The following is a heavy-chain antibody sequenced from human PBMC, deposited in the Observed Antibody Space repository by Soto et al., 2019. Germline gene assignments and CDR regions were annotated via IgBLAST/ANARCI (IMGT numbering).Heavy chain of an antibody. CDR1: GGTFSSSA. D-gene: IGHD5-18*01. CDR2: IVPMFDIT. J-gene: IGHJ4*02. CDR3: ATVPDTAMAFLYLDH. V-gene: IGHV1-69*01. Sequence: QVQLVQSGAEVKKPGSSVKVSCKASGGTFSSSAINWVRQAPGQGLEWMGGIVPMFDITHYAQNFQGRVTLTADESTSTAYMELSRLRSEDTAVYYCATVPDTAMAFLYLDHWGQGTLVTVSS.